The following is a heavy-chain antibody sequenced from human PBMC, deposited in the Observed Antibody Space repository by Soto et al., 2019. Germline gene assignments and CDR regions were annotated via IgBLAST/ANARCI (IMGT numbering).Heavy chain of an antibody. CDR2: ISTYNGDT. CDR3: ARTVAGYFDS. V-gene: IGHV1-18*01. D-gene: IGHD6-19*01. CDR1: GYTFTSSG. Sequence: QVQLVQSGAEVKKPGASVKVSCKASGYTFTSSGISWVRQAPGQGPEWMGWISTYNGDTNYAQKFQGRLTMTTDTSTSTAYMDLRSLRSDDRAVYYCARTVAGYFDSWGQGTLDTVSS. J-gene: IGHJ4*02.